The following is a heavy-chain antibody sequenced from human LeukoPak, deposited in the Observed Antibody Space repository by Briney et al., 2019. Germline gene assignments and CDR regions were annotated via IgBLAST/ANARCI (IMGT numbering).Heavy chain of an antibody. CDR2: IYNSGST. CDR3: ARGGGGDVDAFDI. CDR1: GGSISSSNR. D-gene: IGHD4-17*01. J-gene: IGHJ3*02. Sequence: SGTLSLTCAVSGGSISSSNRWSWLRPPPGKGLEWSGKIYNSGSTNSNPSLKSRVTISVDKSKNQFSLKLSSVTAAATAVYYWARGGGGDVDAFDIWRQGTMVSVSS. V-gene: IGHV4-4*02.